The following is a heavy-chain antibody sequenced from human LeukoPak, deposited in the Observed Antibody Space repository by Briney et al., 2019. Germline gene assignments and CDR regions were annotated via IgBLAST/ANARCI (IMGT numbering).Heavy chain of an antibody. V-gene: IGHV3-53*01. D-gene: IGHD5-24*01. CDR2: IYSGGST. CDR1: GFTVSSNY. Sequence: GGSLRLSCAASGFTVSSNYMSWVRPAPGEGLEWVSVIYSGGSTYYADSVKGRFTISRDNSKNTLYLQMNSLRAEDTAVYYCARAVEMATSLDCWGQGTLVTVSS. CDR3: ARAVEMATSLDC. J-gene: IGHJ4*02.